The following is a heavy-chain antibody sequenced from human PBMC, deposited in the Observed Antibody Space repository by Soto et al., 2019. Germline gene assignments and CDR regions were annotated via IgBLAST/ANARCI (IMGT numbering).Heavy chain of an antibody. J-gene: IGHJ6*02. CDR2: IYSGGST. Sequence: GGSLRLSCAASGFTVGSNYMSWVRQAPGKGLEWLSIIYSGGSTYYADSVKGRFTISRDNSKNTLYLQMNSLRAEDTAIYYCARDRCYTHSGMDFWGQGTTVTVSS. V-gene: IGHV3-53*01. CDR1: GFTVGSNY. D-gene: IGHD2-8*01. CDR3: ARDRCYTHSGMDF.